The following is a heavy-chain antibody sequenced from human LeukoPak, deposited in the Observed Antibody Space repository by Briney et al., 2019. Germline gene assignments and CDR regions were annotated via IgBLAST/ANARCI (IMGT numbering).Heavy chain of an antibody. J-gene: IGHJ4*02. CDR1: GLTFRNYA. V-gene: IGHV3-23*01. Sequence: GGSLRLSCAASGLTFRNYAMSWVRQAPGKGLEWVSTISGDGTETFFADSVKGRFTISRDNSKSSVSLQMNSLRVEDMAVYYCAKGGHYSFFDYWGQGALVTVSS. D-gene: IGHD2-15*01. CDR2: ISGDGTET. CDR3: AKGGHYSFFDY.